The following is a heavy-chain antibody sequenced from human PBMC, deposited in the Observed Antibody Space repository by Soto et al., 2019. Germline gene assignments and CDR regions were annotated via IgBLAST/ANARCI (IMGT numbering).Heavy chain of an antibody. CDR1: GYTFTGYY. D-gene: IGHD2-2*03. CDR3: ARDGYCSSTSCYSHDAFDI. J-gene: IGHJ3*02. CDR2: INPNSGGT. Sequence: ASVKVSCKASGYTFTGYYMHWVRQAPGQGLEWMGWINPNSGGTNYAQKFQGWVTMTRDTSISTAYMELSRLRSDDTAVYYCARDGYCSSTSCYSHDAFDIWGQGTMVTVSS. V-gene: IGHV1-2*04.